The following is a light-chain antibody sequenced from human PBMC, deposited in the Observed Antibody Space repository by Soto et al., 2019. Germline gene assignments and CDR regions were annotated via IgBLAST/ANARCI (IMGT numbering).Light chain of an antibody. CDR3: QQRSNWPLTYT. CDR2: DAS. J-gene: IGKJ2*01. CDR1: QSVSSY. V-gene: IGKV3-11*01. Sequence: EIVLTQSPATLSLSPGERATLSCRASQSVSSYLAWYQQKPGQAPRLLIYDASNRATGIPARCSGSGSGTDFTLTISSLEPEDFAVYYCQQRSNWPLTYTFGQGTKLEIK.